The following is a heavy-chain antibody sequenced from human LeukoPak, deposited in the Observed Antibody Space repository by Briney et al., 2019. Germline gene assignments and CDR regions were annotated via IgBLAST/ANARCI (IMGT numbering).Heavy chain of an antibody. D-gene: IGHD2-15*01. J-gene: IGHJ6*03. CDR3: ARETPFLYCSGGSCSSYYYYYMDV. Sequence: ASVKVSCKASGYTFTSYYMHWVRQAPGQGLEWMGVINPSGGTTSYAQKFQGRVTMTRDTSISTAYMELSRLRSDDTAVYYCARETPFLYCSGGSCSSYYYYYMDVWGKGTTVTVSS. CDR2: INPSGGTT. CDR1: GYTFTSYY. V-gene: IGHV1-46*01.